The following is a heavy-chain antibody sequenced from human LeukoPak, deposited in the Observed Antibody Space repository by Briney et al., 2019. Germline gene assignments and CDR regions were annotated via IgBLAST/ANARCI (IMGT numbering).Heavy chain of an antibody. D-gene: IGHD3-22*01. V-gene: IGHV3-7*03. Sequence: GGSLRLSCVASGFTFSNYYMNWVRQAPGKGLEWVANVRQDGKYKPYLDAVKGRSTISRDNAKKSLYLQMNSLRAEDTAVYYCAKKAGSSSGYYFNFDYWGQGTLVTVSS. J-gene: IGHJ4*02. CDR1: GFTFSNYY. CDR3: AKKAGSSSGYYFNFDY. CDR2: VRQDGKYK.